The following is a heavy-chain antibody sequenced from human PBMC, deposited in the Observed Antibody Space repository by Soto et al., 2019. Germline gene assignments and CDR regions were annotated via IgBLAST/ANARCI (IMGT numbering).Heavy chain of an antibody. D-gene: IGHD5-18*01. CDR2: IYPGDSDT. J-gene: IGHJ4*02. CDR3: ARPRGDTAMVCDY. V-gene: IGHV5-51*03. CDR1: GYSFTSYW. Sequence: PXESLTISWKGSGYSFTSYWIGLVRQMPGKGLEWMGIIYPGDSDTRYSPSFQGQVTISADKSISTAYLQWSSLKASDTAMYYCARPRGDTAMVCDYWGQGTLVTVPQ.